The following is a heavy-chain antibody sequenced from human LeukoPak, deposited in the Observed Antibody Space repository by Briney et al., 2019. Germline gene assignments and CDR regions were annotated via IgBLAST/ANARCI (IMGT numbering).Heavy chain of an antibody. V-gene: IGHV3-21*01. Sequence: KTGGSLRLSCAASGFTFSSYSMNWVRQAPGEGLEWVSSISSSSSYIYYAHSVKGRFTISRDNAKNSLYLQMNGLRAEDTAVYYCARDNRWFGESNFDYWGQGTLVTVSS. CDR2: ISSSSSYI. CDR1: GFTFSSYS. CDR3: ARDNRWFGESNFDY. D-gene: IGHD3-10*01. J-gene: IGHJ4*02.